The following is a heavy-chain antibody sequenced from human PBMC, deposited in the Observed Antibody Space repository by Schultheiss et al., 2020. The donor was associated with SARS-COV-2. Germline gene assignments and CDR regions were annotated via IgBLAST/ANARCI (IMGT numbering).Heavy chain of an antibody. V-gene: IGHV4-59*01. CDR3: ARQYVAAADYWFDP. CDR2: IYYSGST. CDR1: GGSISSYY. D-gene: IGHD6-13*01. Sequence: SETLSLTCTVSGGSISSYYWSWIRKPPGKGLEWIGYIYYSGSTNYNPSLKSRVTISVDTSKNQFSLKLSSVTAADTAVYYCARQYVAAADYWFDPWGQGTLVTVSS. J-gene: IGHJ5*02.